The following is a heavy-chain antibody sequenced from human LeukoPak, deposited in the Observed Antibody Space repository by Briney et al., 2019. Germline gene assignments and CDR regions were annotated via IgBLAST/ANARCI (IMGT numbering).Heavy chain of an antibody. Sequence: ASVKVSCKASGYTLTGYYMHWVRQAPGQGREWMGWINPKSGGTKYAQKFQGRVTMTRDTSITTAYMELSRLRSDDTAVYYCARVQGYGDYFDYWGQGTLLTVSS. CDR1: GYTLTGYY. V-gene: IGHV1-2*02. D-gene: IGHD4-17*01. J-gene: IGHJ4*02. CDR3: ARVQGYGDYFDY. CDR2: INPKSGGT.